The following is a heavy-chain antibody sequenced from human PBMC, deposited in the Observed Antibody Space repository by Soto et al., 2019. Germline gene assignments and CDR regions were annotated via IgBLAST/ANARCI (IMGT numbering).Heavy chain of an antibody. J-gene: IGHJ3*02. Sequence: PSETLSLTCTVSGGSISSGAYSWSWIRQPPGKGLEWVGYIYHSGSTYYNPSLKSRVTISVDRSKNRFSLNLNSVTAADTAVYYCARVNLYGSGSYVAFDIWGQGTMVTVSS. D-gene: IGHD3-10*01. CDR1: GGSISSGAYS. CDR3: ARVNLYGSGSYVAFDI. CDR2: IYHSGST. V-gene: IGHV4-30-2*01.